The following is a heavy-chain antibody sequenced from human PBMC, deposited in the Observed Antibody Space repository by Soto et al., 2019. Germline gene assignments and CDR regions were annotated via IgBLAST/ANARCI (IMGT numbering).Heavy chain of an antibody. V-gene: IGHV4-34*01. CDR2: IDHSGST. D-gene: IGHD1-26*01. CDR1: GGSFSGYY. Sequence: QVQLQQWGAGLLKPSETLSLTCGVYGGSFSGYYWSWIRQPPGKGLEWIGEIDHSGSTNYNPSLTSRVSISVETSKRQFSLKLSFVTAADTAVYYCARRGGGNYPFYFDYWGQGALVTVSS. CDR3: ARRGGGNYPFYFDY. J-gene: IGHJ4*02.